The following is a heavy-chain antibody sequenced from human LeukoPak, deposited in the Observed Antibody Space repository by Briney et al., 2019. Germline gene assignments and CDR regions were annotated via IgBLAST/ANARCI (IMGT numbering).Heavy chain of an antibody. D-gene: IGHD3-16*01. Sequence: GGSLRLSCAASGFTFSSYGMSWVRQAPGKGLEWVSGLNSDGSITGYVDSVKGRFTISRDNAKNTLYLQMNSLGVEDTAVYYCAKGAGRDYIWGTSGHRGILDDWGRGTLVTVSS. CDR2: LNSDGSIT. CDR1: GFTFSSYG. V-gene: IGHV3-74*01. J-gene: IGHJ4*02. CDR3: AKGAGRDYIWGTSGHRGILDD.